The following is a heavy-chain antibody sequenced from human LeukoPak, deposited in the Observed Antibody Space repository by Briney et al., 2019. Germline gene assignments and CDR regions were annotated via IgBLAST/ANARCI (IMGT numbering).Heavy chain of an antibody. J-gene: IGHJ4*02. V-gene: IGHV4-31*03. CDR1: GGSISSGGYY. Sequence: SQTLSLTCTVSGGSISSGGYYWSWIRQHPGKGLEWIGYIYYSGSTYYNPSLRSRVIMSVDTSKNQFSLKLSSVTAADTGVSYCARLLDYFDYWGQGTLVTVSS. CDR3: ARLLDYFDY. CDR2: IYYSGST.